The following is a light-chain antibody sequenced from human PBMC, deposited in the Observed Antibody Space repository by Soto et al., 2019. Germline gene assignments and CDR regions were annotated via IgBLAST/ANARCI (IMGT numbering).Light chain of an antibody. V-gene: IGKV1-13*02. CDR3: PQFNSYRT. J-gene: IGKJ4*01. Sequence: AIQLTQSPSSLSASVGDRVTITCRASQGISSALAWYQQKPGKAPKLLIYDASSLESGVPSRFSGSGSGTDFTFTIGSLQASDFATYYCPQFNSYRTFGGGTKVEIK. CDR1: QGISSA. CDR2: DAS.